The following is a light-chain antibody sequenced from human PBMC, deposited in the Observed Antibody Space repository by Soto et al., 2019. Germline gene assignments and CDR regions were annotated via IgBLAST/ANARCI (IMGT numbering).Light chain of an antibody. Sequence: DIQMTQSPSTLSASVGDRVTITCRASQSISSWLAWYQQKPGKAPKLLIYHASSLESVVPSRFSGSGSGTEVTLTIRSLQPDDFATYYCQQYNSYWLTFGGGTKVEIK. CDR1: QSISSW. CDR2: HAS. V-gene: IGKV1-5*01. J-gene: IGKJ4*01. CDR3: QQYNSYWLT.